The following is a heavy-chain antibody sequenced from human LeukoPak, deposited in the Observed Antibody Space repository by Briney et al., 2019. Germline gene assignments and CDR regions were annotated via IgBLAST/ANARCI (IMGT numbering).Heavy chain of an antibody. CDR1: GGSISSSSYY. Sequence: PSETLSLTCTVSGGSISSSSYYWGWIRQPPGKGLEWIGSIYYSGSTYYNPSLKSRVTISVDRSKNQFSLKLSSVTAADTAVYYCARVGGSGRNNDAFDIWGQGTMVTVSS. CDR2: IYYSGST. CDR3: ARVGGSGRNNDAFDI. J-gene: IGHJ3*02. V-gene: IGHV4-39*07. D-gene: IGHD3-10*01.